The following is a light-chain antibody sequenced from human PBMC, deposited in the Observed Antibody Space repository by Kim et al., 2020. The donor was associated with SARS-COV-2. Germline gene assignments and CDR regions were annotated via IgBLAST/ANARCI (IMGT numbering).Light chain of an antibody. V-gene: IGKV1-27*01. CDR3: QKCRGAPWT. Sequence: ASLRDRLPPPRRACQGISNYLAWSQPKPRNPPPLLIYAASALQSAVPSRFSGSGSRTHFTLSINPPQPEDVPTYYCQKCRGAPWTFRQGTPVEI. CDR1: QGISNY. J-gene: IGKJ1*01. CDR2: AAS.